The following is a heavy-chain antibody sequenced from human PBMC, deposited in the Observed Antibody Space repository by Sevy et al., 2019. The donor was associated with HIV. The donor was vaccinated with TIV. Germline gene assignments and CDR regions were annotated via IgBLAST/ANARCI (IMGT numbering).Heavy chain of an antibody. D-gene: IGHD1-20*01. Sequence: ASVKVSCKASGYTFTSYGISWVRQAPGQALEWMGWISAYNGNTNYAQKLQGRVTMTTDTSTSTAYMELRSLRSDDTAVYYCARDLDNWNENDAFDIWGQGKMVTVSS. CDR1: GYTFTSYG. CDR3: ARDLDNWNENDAFDI. V-gene: IGHV1-18*04. J-gene: IGHJ3*02. CDR2: ISAYNGNT.